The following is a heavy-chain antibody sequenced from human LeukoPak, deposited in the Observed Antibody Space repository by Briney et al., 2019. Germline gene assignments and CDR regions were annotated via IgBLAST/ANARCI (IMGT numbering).Heavy chain of an antibody. CDR3: ARAPFGVYSGSYWDY. CDR1: GFTFSSYA. Sequence: GGSLRLSCAAPGFTFSSYAMHWVRQAPGKGLEWVAVISYDGSNKYYADSVKGRFTISRDNSKNTLYLQMNSLRAEDTAVYYCARAPFGVYSGSYWDYWGQGTLVTVSS. CDR2: ISYDGSNK. J-gene: IGHJ4*02. V-gene: IGHV3-30*07. D-gene: IGHD1-26*01.